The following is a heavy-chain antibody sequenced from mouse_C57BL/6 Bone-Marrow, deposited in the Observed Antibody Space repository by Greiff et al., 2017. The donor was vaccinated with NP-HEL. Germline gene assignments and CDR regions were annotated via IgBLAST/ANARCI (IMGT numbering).Heavy chain of an antibody. CDR2: TFYSGIT. Sequence: EVQRVESGPSLVRPSQTLSLTCTVTGFSINSDCYWIWIRQFPGNKLEYIGYTFYSGITYYNPSLESRTYITRDTSKNQFSLKLSSVTTEDTATYYCARATYYYGGAMDYWGQGTSVTVSS. CDR3: ARATYYYGGAMDY. CDR1: GFSINSDCY. V-gene: IGHV3-3*01. D-gene: IGHD1-1*01. J-gene: IGHJ4*01.